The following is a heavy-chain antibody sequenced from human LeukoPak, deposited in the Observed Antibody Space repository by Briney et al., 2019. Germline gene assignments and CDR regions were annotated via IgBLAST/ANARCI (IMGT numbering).Heavy chain of an antibody. Sequence: PGGSLRLSCAASGFTFSSYGMHWVRQAPGKGLEWVSSISGSGGRTDYADSVKGRFTISRDNSKNTLYLQMSSLGAEDTALYYCTKLLAMDVWGQGTTVTVSS. D-gene: IGHD3-10*01. V-gene: IGHV3-23*01. CDR1: GFTFSSYG. J-gene: IGHJ6*02. CDR2: ISGSGGRT. CDR3: TKLLAMDV.